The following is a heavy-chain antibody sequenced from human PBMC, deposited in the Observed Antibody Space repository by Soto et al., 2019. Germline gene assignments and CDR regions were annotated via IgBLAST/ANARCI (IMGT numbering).Heavy chain of an antibody. V-gene: IGHV3-23*01. J-gene: IGHJ4*02. D-gene: IGHD2-8*01. CDR3: AKLFTGEVGPARRNAYLGYCTNGVCPGDY. Sequence: GGSLRLSCAASGFTFSSYAMSWVRQAPGKGLEWVSAISGSGGSTYYADSVKGRFTISRDNSKNTLYLQTNSLRAEDTAVYYCAKLFTGEVGPARRNAYLGYCTNGVCPGDYWGQGTLVTVSS. CDR2: ISGSGGST. CDR1: GFTFSSYA.